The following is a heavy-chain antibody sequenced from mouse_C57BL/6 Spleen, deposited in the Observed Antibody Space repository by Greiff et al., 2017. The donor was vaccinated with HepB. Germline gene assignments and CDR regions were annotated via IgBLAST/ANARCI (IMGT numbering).Heavy chain of an antibody. V-gene: IGHV7-3*01. CDR3: ARLPSAYYGNDFDY. Sequence: EVMLVESGGGLVQPGGSLSLSCAASGFTFTDYYMSWVRQPPGKALEWLGFIRNKANGHTTEYSASVKGRFTISRDNSQSILYLQMKALRAEDSSTYDCARLPSAYYGNDFDYWGQGTTLTVAS. CDR2: IRNKANGHTT. CDR1: GFTFTDYY. J-gene: IGHJ2*01. D-gene: IGHD2-10*01.